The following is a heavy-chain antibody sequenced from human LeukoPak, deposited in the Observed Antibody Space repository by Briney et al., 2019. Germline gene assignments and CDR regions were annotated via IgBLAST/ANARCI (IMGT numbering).Heavy chain of an antibody. CDR3: ARVRYCSSTSCYSKSAFDI. CDR2: INHSGST. D-gene: IGHD2-2*01. J-gene: IGHJ3*02. CDR1: GGSFSGYY. V-gene: IGHV4-34*01. Sequence: SETLPLTCAVYGGSFSGYYWSWIRQPPGKGLEWIGEINHSGSTNYNPSLKSRVTISVDTSKNQFSLKLSSVTAADTAVYYCARVRYCSSTSCYSKSAFDIWGQGTMVTVSS.